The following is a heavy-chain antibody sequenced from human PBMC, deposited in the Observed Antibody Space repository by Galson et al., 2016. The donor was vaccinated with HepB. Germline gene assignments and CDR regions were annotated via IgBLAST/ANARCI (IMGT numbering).Heavy chain of an antibody. V-gene: IGHV4-39*01. CDR2: IYYSGSA. Sequence: SETLSLTCAVSGGSINSRNYYWGWIRQPPGKGLQWIGTIYYSGSAYYNPSLKSRITLSIDTSKNLFSLNLRSVTAADTAAYYCARWDVGASAFDMWGQGKMVTVSS. CDR1: GGSINSRNYY. J-gene: IGHJ3*02. CDR3: ARWDVGASAFDM. D-gene: IGHD3-10*01.